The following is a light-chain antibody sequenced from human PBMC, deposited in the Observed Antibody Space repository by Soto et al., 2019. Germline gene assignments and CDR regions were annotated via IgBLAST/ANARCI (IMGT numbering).Light chain of an antibody. CDR1: QSISSY. J-gene: IGKJ1*01. V-gene: IGKV1-39*01. CDR3: QQSYSTPET. Sequence: DIHVTQSPSTQSASVGDRVTITCMASQSISSYLNWYQQKPGKAPKLLIYAASSLQSGVPSRFSGSGSGTDFTLTISSLQPEDFATYYCQQSYSTPETFGQGTKV. CDR2: AAS.